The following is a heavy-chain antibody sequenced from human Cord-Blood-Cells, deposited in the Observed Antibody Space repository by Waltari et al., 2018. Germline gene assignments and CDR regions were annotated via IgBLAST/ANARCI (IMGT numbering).Heavy chain of an antibody. CDR1: GGSISSSSYY. CDR3: ARGYYGSGSYYRGLDY. J-gene: IGHJ4*02. Sequence: QLQLQESGPGLVKPSETLSLTCTVSGGSISSSSYYWGWICQPPGKGLEWIGSIYYSGNTYYNPSLKSRVTISVDTSKNQFSLKLSSVTAADTAVYYCARGYYGSGSYYRGLDYWGQGTLVTVSS. CDR2: IYYSGNT. D-gene: IGHD3-10*01. V-gene: IGHV4-39*01.